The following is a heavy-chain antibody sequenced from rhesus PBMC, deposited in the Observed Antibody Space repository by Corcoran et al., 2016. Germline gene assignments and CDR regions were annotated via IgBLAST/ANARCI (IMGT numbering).Heavy chain of an antibody. CDR1: GGSIRGYYY. V-gene: IGHV4S12*01. CDR3: ARDPGISGLY. CDR2: IYSNSEST. Sequence: QVQLQESGPGVVKPSETLSLTCAVSGGSIRGYYYWSWIRQPPGKGLEWVGTIYSNSESTNYNPSLKSRVTISKDTSKNQFSLKLSSVTATDTAVYYCARDPGISGLYWGQGVLVTVSS. D-gene: IGHD1-32*01. J-gene: IGHJ4*01.